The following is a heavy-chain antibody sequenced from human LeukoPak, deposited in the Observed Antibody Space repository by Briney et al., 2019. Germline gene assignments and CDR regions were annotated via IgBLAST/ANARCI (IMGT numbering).Heavy chain of an antibody. J-gene: IGHJ4*02. V-gene: IGHV3-48*01. Sequence: GGSLRLSCAASGFTFSSHSMNWVRQAPGKGLEWVSYISSSSSTIYYADSVKGRFTISRDNSKNTVYLQMRNLRVEHTAVYYCAKVVAGNIDYYFDYWGQGILVAVSS. D-gene: IGHD2/OR15-2a*01. CDR1: GFTFSSHS. CDR3: AKVVAGNIDYYFDY. CDR2: ISSSSSTI.